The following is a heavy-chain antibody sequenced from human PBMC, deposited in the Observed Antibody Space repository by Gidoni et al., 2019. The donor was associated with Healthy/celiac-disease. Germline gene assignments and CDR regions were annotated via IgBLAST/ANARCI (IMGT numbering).Heavy chain of an antibody. J-gene: IGHJ4*02. Sequence: QLQLQESGPGLVKPSETLSLTCTVSGGSISSSSYYWGRIRQPPGKWLEWIGSIYYSGSTYYNPSLKSRVTISVDTSKNQFSLKLSSVTAADTAVYYCARGGTYYYDSSGYYYSPSDYWGQGTLVTVSS. D-gene: IGHD3-22*01. CDR1: GGSISSSSYY. V-gene: IGHV4-39*01. CDR2: IYYSGST. CDR3: ARGGTYYYDSSGYYYSPSDY.